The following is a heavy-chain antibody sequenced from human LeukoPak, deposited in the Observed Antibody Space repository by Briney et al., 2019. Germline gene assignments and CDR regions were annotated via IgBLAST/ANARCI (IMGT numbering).Heavy chain of an antibody. CDR2: ISGSGGST. J-gene: IGHJ4*02. CDR1: GFTFSSYA. CDR3: AKLAGYIVVVPAAIDY. D-gene: IGHD2-2*01. V-gene: IGHV3-23*01. Sequence: GGSLRLSCAASGFTFSSYAMSWVRQAPGKGLEWVSAISGSGGSTYYADSVKGRFTISRDNSKNTLYLQMNSLRAEDTAVYYCAKLAGYIVVVPAAIDYWGQGTLVTVSS.